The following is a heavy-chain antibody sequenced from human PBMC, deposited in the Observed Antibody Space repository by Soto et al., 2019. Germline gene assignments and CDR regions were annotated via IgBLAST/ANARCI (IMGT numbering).Heavy chain of an antibody. Sequence: QVQLVQSGAEVRKPGASVTVSCRSSGDSFNDYYIHWVRQAPGQGFEWMGWINPNGGVTKYAQKFQGWVSMTRDTSIRTVYMQLSSIRSADKAVYYCARESGGATATLDYYYFYMALWGTGTTVTVSS. J-gene: IGHJ6*03. D-gene: IGHD5-12*01. CDR1: GDSFNDYY. CDR3: ARESGGATATLDYYYFYMAL. CDR2: INPNGGVT. V-gene: IGHV1-2*04.